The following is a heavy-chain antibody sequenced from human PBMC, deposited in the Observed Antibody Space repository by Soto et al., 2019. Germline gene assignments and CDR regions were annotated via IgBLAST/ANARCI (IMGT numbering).Heavy chain of an antibody. V-gene: IGHV3-30*18. D-gene: IGHD6-25*01. CDR3: AKELSSSGWLALPSYHYYGMDV. J-gene: IGHJ6*02. CDR2: ISYDGSNK. CDR1: GFTFSTYG. Sequence: RRLSCAASGFTFSTYGMHWVRQAPGKGLEWVAVISYDGSNKWYADSVKGRFTISRDNAKNTLYLHMNSLSAEETAVYFCAKELSSSGWLALPSYHYYGMDVWGQGTTVTVSS.